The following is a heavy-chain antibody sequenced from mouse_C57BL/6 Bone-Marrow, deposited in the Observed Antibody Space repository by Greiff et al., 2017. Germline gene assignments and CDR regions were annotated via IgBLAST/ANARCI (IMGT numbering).Heavy chain of an antibody. J-gene: IGHJ4*01. Sequence: QVQLQQSGPELVKPGASVKISCKASGYSFTSYYIHWVKQRPGQGLEWIGWIYPGSGNNKYNEKFKGKATLTADTSSSTAYMQLSSLTSEDSAVYYCARGGAYYSNYGAMDYWGQGTSVTVSS. CDR1: GYSFTSYY. D-gene: IGHD2-5*01. CDR3: ARGGAYYSNYGAMDY. CDR2: IYPGSGNN. V-gene: IGHV1-66*01.